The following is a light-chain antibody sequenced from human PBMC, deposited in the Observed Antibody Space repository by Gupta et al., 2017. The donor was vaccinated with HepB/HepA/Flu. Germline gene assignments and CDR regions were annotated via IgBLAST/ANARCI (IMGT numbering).Light chain of an antibody. CDR2: GAS. CDR3: QQYGSSIT. V-gene: IGKV3-20*01. J-gene: IGKJ5*01. Sequence: EIVLTQSPGTLSLSPGERATLSCRASQSVSSSYLAWYQQKPGQAPRLLIYGASSRATGIPDRFSGSGSGKDFTLTSSRLEAEDFAVYYWQQYGSSITFGQGTRLEIK. CDR1: QSVSSSY.